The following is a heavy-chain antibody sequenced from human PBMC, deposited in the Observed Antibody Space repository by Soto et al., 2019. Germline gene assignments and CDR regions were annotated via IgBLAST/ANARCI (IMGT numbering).Heavy chain of an antibody. CDR2: IYYSGST. CDR3: ARDAYYYDSSGYYYFDY. D-gene: IGHD3-22*01. CDR1: GGSISSYY. J-gene: IGHJ4*02. V-gene: IGHV4-59*01. Sequence: SETLSLTCTVSGGSISSYYWSWVRQPPGKGLEWIGYIYYSGSTNYNPSLKSRVTISVDTSKNQFSLKLSSVTAADTAVYYCARDAYYYDSSGYYYFDYWGQGTLVTVSS.